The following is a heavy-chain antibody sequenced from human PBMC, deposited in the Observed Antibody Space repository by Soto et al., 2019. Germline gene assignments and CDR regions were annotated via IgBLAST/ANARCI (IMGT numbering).Heavy chain of an antibody. CDR1: VYTFTRYD. CDR2: MNPNSGNT. CDR3: ARMGLAAAGRGRVDY. J-gene: IGHJ4*02. D-gene: IGHD6-13*01. Sequence: SVKVSCKSSVYTFTRYDINWVRQATGQGLEWMGWMNPNSGNTGYAQKFQGRVTMTRNTSISTAYMELSSLRSEDTAVYYCARMGLAAAGRGRVDYWGQGTLVTVSS. V-gene: IGHV1-8*01.